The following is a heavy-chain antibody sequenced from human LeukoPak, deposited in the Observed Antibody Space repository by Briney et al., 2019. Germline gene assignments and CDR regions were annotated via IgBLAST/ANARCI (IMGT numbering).Heavy chain of an antibody. J-gene: IGHJ5*02. CDR2: FHNSRTT. CDR1: GGSISGYS. D-gene: IGHD5-18*01. Sequence: PSETLSLTCTVSGGSISGYSWTWIRQPPGQGLEWIGYFHNSRTTSYNPSLTGRVIISVDTAMDQISLKLNSVTAADTAVYYCARGYLGLSPWGQGTLVTVSS. CDR3: ARGYLGLSP. V-gene: IGHV4-59*01.